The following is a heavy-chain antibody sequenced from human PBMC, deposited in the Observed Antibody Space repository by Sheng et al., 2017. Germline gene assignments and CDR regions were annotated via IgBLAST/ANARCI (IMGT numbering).Heavy chain of an antibody. D-gene: IGHD2-15*01. CDR1: GYTFTGYY. J-gene: IGHJ5*01. CDR2: INPNSGGT. CDR3: ARSPFPPPPPLGWYSPXXLADEDSSPPSPRRCDS. V-gene: IGHV1-2*02. Sequence: QVQLVQSGAEVKKPGASVKVSCKASGYTFTGYYMHWVRQAPGQGLEWMGWINPNSGGTNYAQKFQGRVTMTRDTSISTAYMELSRLRSDDTAVYYCARSPFPPPPPLGWYSPXXLADEDSSPPSPRRCDS.